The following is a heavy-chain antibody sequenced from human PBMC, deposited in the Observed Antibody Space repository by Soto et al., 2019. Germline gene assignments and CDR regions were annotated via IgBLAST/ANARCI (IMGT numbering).Heavy chain of an antibody. J-gene: IGHJ5*02. CDR3: ARHPIRYYDILTGQIVYPEFTRVDP. CDR2: VYHTGST. Sequence: SETLSLTCAVSGGSITNDYWSWIRQPPGKGLEWIGYVYHTGSTNYKPSLKSRATISVDKSKNQFSLNLTSVTAADTAVYYCARHPIRYYDILTGQIVYPEFTRVDPLGQGTLVAGS. D-gene: IGHD3-9*01. CDR1: GGSITNDY. V-gene: IGHV4-59*08.